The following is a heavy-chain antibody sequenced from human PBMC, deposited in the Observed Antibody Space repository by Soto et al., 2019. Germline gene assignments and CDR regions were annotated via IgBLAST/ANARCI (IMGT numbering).Heavy chain of an antibody. CDR1: GDSIGSGYY. Sequence: PSETPSLTCAVSGDSIGSGYYWGWIRRPPGKGLEWIGSIYHSGSTYYNPSLKSRVTISVDTSKNQFSLKLSSVTAADTAVYYCAREVYDIVLVVAATRTNWFALSGQG. D-gene: IGHD2-15*01. CDR2: IYHSGST. V-gene: IGHV4-38-2*02. CDR3: AREVYDIVLVVAATRTNWFAL. J-gene: IGHJ5*02.